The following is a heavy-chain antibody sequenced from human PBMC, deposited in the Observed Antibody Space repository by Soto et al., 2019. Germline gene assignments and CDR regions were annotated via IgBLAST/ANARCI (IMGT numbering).Heavy chain of an antibody. D-gene: IGHD3-3*01. CDR2: IYYSGST. Sequence: PSETLSLTCTVSGGSISSGDYYWSWIRQPPGKGLEWIGYIYYSGSTYYNPSLKSRVTISVDTSKNQFSLKLSSVTAADTAVYYCARGPLYYDFWSGYLFDYWGQGTLVTVPS. J-gene: IGHJ4*02. V-gene: IGHV4-30-4*01. CDR1: GGSISSGDYY. CDR3: ARGPLYYDFWSGYLFDY.